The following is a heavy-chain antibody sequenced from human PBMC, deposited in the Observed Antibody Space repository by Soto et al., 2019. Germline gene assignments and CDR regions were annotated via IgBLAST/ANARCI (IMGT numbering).Heavy chain of an antibody. D-gene: IGHD6-19*01. CDR1: GGSFSGYY. V-gene: IGHV4-34*01. CDR2: INHSGST. J-gene: IGHJ5*02. Sequence: QVQLQQWGAGLLKPSETLSLTCAVYGGSFSGYYWSWIRQSPGKGLEWIGEINHSGSTNYNPSRKSRVTISVDTSKKQSALKLSSVTAADTAVYYCARYGPRLAVAGCCWFDPWGQGTLVNVSS. CDR3: ARYGPRLAVAGCCWFDP.